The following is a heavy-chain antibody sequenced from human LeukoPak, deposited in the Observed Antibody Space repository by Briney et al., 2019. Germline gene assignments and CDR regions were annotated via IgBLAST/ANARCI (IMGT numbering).Heavy chain of an antibody. Sequence: PGGSLRLSCAASGFTFSSYGMHWVRQAPGKGLEWVAVIWYDGSNKYYADSVKGRFTISRDNSKNTLYLQMNSLRAEDTAVYYCAREGRSVTMVRGAPNYYYYGMDVWGQGTTVTVSS. CDR1: GFTFSSYG. CDR2: IWYDGSNK. J-gene: IGHJ6*02. V-gene: IGHV3-33*01. CDR3: AREGRSVTMVRGAPNYYYYGMDV. D-gene: IGHD3-10*01.